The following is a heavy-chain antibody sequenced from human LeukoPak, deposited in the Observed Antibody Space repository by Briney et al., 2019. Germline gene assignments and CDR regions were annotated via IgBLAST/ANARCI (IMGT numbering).Heavy chain of an antibody. J-gene: IGHJ4*02. CDR2: ISGSGGKT. CDR1: GFTFSSYG. D-gene: IGHD1-26*01. V-gene: IGHV3-23*01. CDR3: AKDGGSYQFDS. Sequence: GWSLRLSCVASGFTFSSYGMSWVRQAPGKGLEWVSAISGSGGKTYNADSVKGRFTISRDNSRKTLYPQMNSLRAEDTAVYYCAKDGGSYQFDSWGQGTLVTVSS.